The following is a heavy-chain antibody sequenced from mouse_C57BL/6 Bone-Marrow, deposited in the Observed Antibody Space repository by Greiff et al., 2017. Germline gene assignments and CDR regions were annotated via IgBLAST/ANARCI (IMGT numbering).Heavy chain of an antibody. CDR3: ARGTTVAAY. CDR1: GYTFTSYW. D-gene: IGHD1-1*01. V-gene: IGHV1-69*01. CDR2: IDPSDSYT. Sequence: QVQLQQPGAELVMPGASVKLSCKASGYTFTSYWMHWVKQRPGQGLEWIGEIDPSDSYTNYNQKFKSKSTLTVATSSSTAYMPLSSLTSEDSAVYYCARGTTVAAYWGQGTLVTVSA. J-gene: IGHJ3*01.